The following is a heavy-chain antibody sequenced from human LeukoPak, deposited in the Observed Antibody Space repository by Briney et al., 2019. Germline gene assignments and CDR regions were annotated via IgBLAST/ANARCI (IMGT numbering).Heavy chain of an antibody. J-gene: IGHJ4*02. V-gene: IGHV3-21*01. Sequence: GGTLRLSCAASGFTFSSYGMSWVRQAPGKGLEWVSSISSSSSYIYYADSVKGRFTISRDNAKNSLYLQMNSLRAEDTAVYYCASGGTRGYVDYWGQGTLVTVSS. CDR2: ISSSSSYI. CDR3: ASGGTRGYVDY. CDR1: GFTFSSYG. D-gene: IGHD3-16*01.